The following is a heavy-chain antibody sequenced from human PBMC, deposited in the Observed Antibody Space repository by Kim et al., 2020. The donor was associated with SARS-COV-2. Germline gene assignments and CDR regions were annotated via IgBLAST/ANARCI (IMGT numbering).Heavy chain of an antibody. CDR1: GFTFRSYG. J-gene: IGHJ5*02. D-gene: IGHD1-20*01. V-gene: IGHV3-30*18. CDR2: ISYDGSNK. Sequence: GGSLRLSCAASGFTFRSYGMHWVRQAPGKGLEWVAVISYDGSNKYYADSVKGRFTISRDNSKNTLYLQMNSLRAEDTAVYYCAKDPSHWYMAGWFDTWGQGTLVTVSS. CDR3: AKDPSHWYMAGWFDT.